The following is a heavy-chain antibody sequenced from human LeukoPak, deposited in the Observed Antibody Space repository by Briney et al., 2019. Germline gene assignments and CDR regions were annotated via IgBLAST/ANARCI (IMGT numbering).Heavy chain of an antibody. CDR3: AREGLRYFACLPQYGMDV. CDR1: GYTFTNYA. D-gene: IGHD3-9*01. CDR2: INGGNGNT. J-gene: IGHJ6*04. V-gene: IGHV1-3*01. Sequence: GASVKVSCKASGYTFTNYAIHWVRQAPGQRLEWMGWINGGNGNTKYSQKFQGRVTITRDTSASSAYMELSSLRSEDTAVYYCAREGLRYFACLPQYGMDVWGKGTTVTVSS.